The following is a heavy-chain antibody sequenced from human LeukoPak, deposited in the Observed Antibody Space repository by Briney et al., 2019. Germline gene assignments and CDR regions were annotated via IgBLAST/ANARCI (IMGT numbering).Heavy chain of an antibody. CDR2: IKQDGSHQ. V-gene: IGHV3-7*01. J-gene: IGHJ4*02. Sequence: GGSLRLSCAASGFTFIPFGLFWVRQAPGKGLEWVANIKQDGSHQYYLDSEKGRFTTSRHNAKNSLYLQMNSLRVEETAVYYCVREEGYWGRGTLVTVSS. CDR1: GFTFIPFG. CDR3: VREEGY.